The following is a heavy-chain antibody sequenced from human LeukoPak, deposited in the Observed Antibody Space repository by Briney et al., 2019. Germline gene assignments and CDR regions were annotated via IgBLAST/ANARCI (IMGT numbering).Heavy chain of an antibody. J-gene: IGHJ4*02. D-gene: IGHD3-22*01. CDR1: GGSLNGHY. Sequence: SEALSLTCAVYGGSLNGHYWSWIRQPPGKGLEWIGEGSESGGTKFNPSLKSRVTISADTSKNQFSLKLSSVTAADTAVYYCARSNYDSSGYYSPLDYWGQGTLVTVSS. V-gene: IGHV4-34*01. CDR3: ARSNYDSSGYYSPLDY. CDR2: GSESGGT.